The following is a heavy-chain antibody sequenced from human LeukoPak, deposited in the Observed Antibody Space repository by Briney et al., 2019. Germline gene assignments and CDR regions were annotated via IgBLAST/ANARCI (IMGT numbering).Heavy chain of an antibody. D-gene: IGHD2-15*01. CDR3: ARHVYEVVAATPRWFDY. Sequence: SETLSLTCSVSAGSISSSNYFWGWIRQPPGMGLEWIGSMFYDGRTYFNPSLKSRVTISVDTAKSQFPLKLSSVTAADTAVYYCARHVYEVVAATPRWFDYWGQGTLVTVSS. CDR2: MFYDGRT. CDR1: AGSISSSNYF. J-gene: IGHJ4*02. V-gene: IGHV4-39*01.